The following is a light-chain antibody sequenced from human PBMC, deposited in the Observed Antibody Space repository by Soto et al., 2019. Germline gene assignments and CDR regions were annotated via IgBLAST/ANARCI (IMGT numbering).Light chain of an antibody. CDR2: GAS. V-gene: IGKV3-20*01. CDR3: QQYGSSPT. J-gene: IGKJ4*01. CDR1: QSVSSSY. Sequence: EIVLTQSPGTLSLSPGERATLSCRASQSVSSSYLAWYQQKPGQAPRLLIYGASSRATGIPDRFSGSGSGTDFTLTISRLQPEDFAVYSGQQYGSSPTFGGGTKVEIK.